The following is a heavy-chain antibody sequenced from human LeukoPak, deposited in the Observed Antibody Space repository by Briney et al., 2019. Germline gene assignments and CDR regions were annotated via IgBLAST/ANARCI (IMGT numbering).Heavy chain of an antibody. J-gene: IGHJ4*02. Sequence: GKSLRLSCAASGFTFSNYAIHWVRQAPGKGLEWVSLISSGGTYEYYADSVKGRFTISRDNSKNTLYLQLNSLRAEDTAVYYCARDSTYYYDSGSSGPHYFDNWGQGTLVTVSS. D-gene: IGHD3-10*01. CDR2: ISSGGTYE. CDR1: GFTFSNYA. V-gene: IGHV3-30*01. CDR3: ARDSTYYYDSGSSGPHYFDN.